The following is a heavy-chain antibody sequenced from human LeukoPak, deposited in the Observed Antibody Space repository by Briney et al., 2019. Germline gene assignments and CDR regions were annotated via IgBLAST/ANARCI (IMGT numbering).Heavy chain of an antibody. D-gene: IGHD5-24*01. V-gene: IGHV3-48*03. CDR3: ARGGYNYGYAFDI. Sequence: GGSLRLSCAISGFTFSACELTWVRQAPGKGLEWVSYISGSGSAIYYADSVRGRFTISRDNAKDSLYLQMNSLRAEDTAVYYCARGGYNYGYAFDIWGQGTMVTASS. CDR2: ISGSGSAI. J-gene: IGHJ3*02. CDR1: GFTFSACE.